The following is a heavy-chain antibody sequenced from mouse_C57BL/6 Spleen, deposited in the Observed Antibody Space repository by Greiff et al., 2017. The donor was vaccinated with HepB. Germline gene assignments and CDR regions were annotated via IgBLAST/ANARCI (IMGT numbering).Heavy chain of an antibody. J-gene: IGHJ3*01. V-gene: IGHV5-4*01. CDR1: GFTFSSYA. Sequence: EVNVVESGGGLVKPGGSLKLSCAASGFTFSSYAMSWVRQTPEKRLEWVANISDGGSYTYYPDNVKGRFTISRDNAKNNLYLQLSHLKSEDTAMYYCAKDLYYGSSCSAWFAYWGQGTLVTVSA. D-gene: IGHD1-1*01. CDR3: AKDLYYGSSCSAWFAY. CDR2: ISDGGSYT.